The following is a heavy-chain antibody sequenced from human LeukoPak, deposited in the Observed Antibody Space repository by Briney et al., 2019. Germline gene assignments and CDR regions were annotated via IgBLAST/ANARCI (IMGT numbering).Heavy chain of an antibody. CDR3: ARGGRWELPRPYSFDI. CDR1: GYTFTSYG. J-gene: IGHJ3*02. V-gene: IGHV1-18*01. Sequence: ASVKVSCKASGYTFTSYGINWVRQAPGQGLEWMGWISAYNGDTNYAQKLQGRVTMTKDTSTTTAYMELRSLRSDDTAVYYCARGGRWELPRPYSFDIWGQGTMVTVSS. D-gene: IGHD1-26*01. CDR2: ISAYNGDT.